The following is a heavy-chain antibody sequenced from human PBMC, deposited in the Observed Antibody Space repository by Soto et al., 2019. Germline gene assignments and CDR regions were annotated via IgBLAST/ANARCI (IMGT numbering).Heavy chain of an antibody. CDR2: ISAYNGNT. J-gene: IGHJ4*02. Sequence: ASVKVSCKASGYTFTSYGISWVRQAPGQGLEWMGWISAYNGNTNYAQKLQGRVTMTTDTSTSTAYMELRSLRSDDTAVYYCARDLSRYFDWLLLSPVDYWGQGTLVTVSS. V-gene: IGHV1-18*01. CDR1: GYTFTSYG. CDR3: ARDLSRYFDWLLLSPVDY. D-gene: IGHD3-9*01.